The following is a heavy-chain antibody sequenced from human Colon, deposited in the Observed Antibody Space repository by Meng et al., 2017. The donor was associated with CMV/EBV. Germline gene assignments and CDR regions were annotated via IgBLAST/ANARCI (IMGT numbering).Heavy chain of an antibody. CDR1: GGTFSSYA. CDR2: IIPILGIA. D-gene: IGHD4-11*01. CDR3: ARTDPWSNYPYYYYYGMDV. J-gene: IGHJ6*02. V-gene: IGHV1-69*10. Sequence: SVKVSCKASGGTFSSYAISWVRQAPGQGLEWMGGIIPILGIANYAQKFQGRVTITADKSTSTAYMELSSLRSEDTAVYYCARTDPWSNYPYYYYYGMDVWGQGTTVTVSS.